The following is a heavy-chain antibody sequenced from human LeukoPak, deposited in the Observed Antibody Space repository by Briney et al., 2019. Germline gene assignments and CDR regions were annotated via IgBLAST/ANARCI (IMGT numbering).Heavy chain of an antibody. V-gene: IGHV3-74*01. J-gene: IGHJ4*02. CDR1: GFTFSSYW. CDR2: INPGGSSI. CDR3: ARSNQADDY. Sequence: PGGSLRLSCAASGFTFSSYWMHWIRQVQGKGLVWVARINPGGSSITYADSVKGRFTISRDNAKNTLYLQMDSLRAEDTGVYYCARSNQADDYWVQGTLVTVSS. D-gene: IGHD4-11*01.